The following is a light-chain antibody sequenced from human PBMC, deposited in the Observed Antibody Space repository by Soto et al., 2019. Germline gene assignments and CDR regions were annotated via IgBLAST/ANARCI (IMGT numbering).Light chain of an antibody. CDR3: RSYTSSNTYV. V-gene: IGLV2-14*01. CDR1: SSDVGGYNY. Sequence: QSALTQPASVSGSPGQSITISCTGTSSDVGGYNYVSWYQQHPGKAPKLIIYDVSDRPSGVSNRVSGSKSDNTASLTISGLKAEDEADYYCRSYTSSNTYVFGTGTKVTVL. CDR2: DVS. J-gene: IGLJ1*01.